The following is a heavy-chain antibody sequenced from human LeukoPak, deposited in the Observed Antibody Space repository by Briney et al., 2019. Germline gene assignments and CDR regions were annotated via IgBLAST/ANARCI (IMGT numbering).Heavy chain of an antibody. J-gene: IGHJ5*02. Sequence: PSETLSLTCAVYGGSFSGYYWSWIRQPPGKGLEWIGEIYHSGSTNYNPSLKSRVTISADTSKNQFSLKLSSVTAADTAVYYCASYYASSGTDNWFDPWGQGTLVTVSS. CDR2: IYHSGST. D-gene: IGHD3-22*01. CDR3: ASYYASSGTDNWFDP. CDR1: GGSFSGYY. V-gene: IGHV4-34*01.